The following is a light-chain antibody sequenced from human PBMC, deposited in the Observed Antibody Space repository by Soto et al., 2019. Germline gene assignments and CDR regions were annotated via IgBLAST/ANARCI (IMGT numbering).Light chain of an antibody. J-gene: IGLJ2*01. CDR2: DVS. CDR3: SSYTSSSTLVV. V-gene: IGLV2-14*03. CDR1: SSDVGDYDY. Sequence: QSVLTQPASVSGSPGQSITISCTGTSSDVGDYDYVSWYQQHPGKAPKLIIYDVSNRPSGVSNRFSGSKSGNTASLTISGLQAEDGADYYCSSYTSSSTLVVFGGGTKVTVL.